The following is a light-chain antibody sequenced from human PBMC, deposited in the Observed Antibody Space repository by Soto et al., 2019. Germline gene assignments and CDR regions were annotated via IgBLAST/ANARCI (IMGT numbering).Light chain of an antibody. CDR1: SSDVGGYNY. CDR2: DVS. V-gene: IGLV2-14*01. J-gene: IGLJ1*01. CDR3: SSYTSSSTLYV. Sequence: SVLAQPASVSGSPGQSITISCPGTSSDVGGYNYVSWYQQHPGKAPKLMIYDVSNRPSGVSNRFSGSKSGNTASLTISGLQAEDEADYYCSSYTSSSTLYVFGTGTKVTV.